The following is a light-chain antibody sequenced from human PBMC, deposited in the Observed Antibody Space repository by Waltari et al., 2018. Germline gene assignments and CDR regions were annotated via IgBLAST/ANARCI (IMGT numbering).Light chain of an antibody. V-gene: IGLV2-23*02. J-gene: IGLJ3*02. CDR3: CSYSTGGSWM. CDR1: PNNVGVYNL. Sequence: QSALTQPVSLSGSPVQSVTISCTGPPNNVGVYNLVSWFQHHPAQAPNLLIFYVSKRPSGVSNRFSGSKSGNTASLTISGLQTEDEADYYCCSYSTGGSWMFGGGTKLTVL. CDR2: YVS.